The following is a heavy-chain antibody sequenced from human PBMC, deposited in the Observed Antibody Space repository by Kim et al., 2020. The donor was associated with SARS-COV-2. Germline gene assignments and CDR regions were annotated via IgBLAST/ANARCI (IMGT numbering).Heavy chain of an antibody. CDR1: GFTFSSYS. CDR2: ISSSSSYI. D-gene: IGHD6-13*01. CDR3: ARVAGPTAAGTGHSLIGY. Sequence: GGSLRLSCAASGFTFSSYSMNWVRQAPGKGLEWVSSISSSSSYIYYADSVKGRFTISRDNAKNSLYLQMNSLRAEDTAVYYCARVAGPTAAGTGHSLIGYWGQGTLVTVSS. V-gene: IGHV3-21*01. J-gene: IGHJ4*02.